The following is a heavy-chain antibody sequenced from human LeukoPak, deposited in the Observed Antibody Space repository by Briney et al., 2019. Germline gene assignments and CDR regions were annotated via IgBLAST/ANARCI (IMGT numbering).Heavy chain of an antibody. D-gene: IGHD4-11*01. CDR2: IDPSDSYT. CDR3: AGHYSNDAIDV. V-gene: IGHV5-10-1*01. CDR1: GDSFTSHW. Sequence: GESLKISCKVFGDSFTSHWISWVRQMPGKGLEWMGRIDPSDSYTNYSPSFQGHVTISDDKSISTAYLQWSSLKASDTAMSYCAGHYSNDAIDVWGQGTTVTVSS. J-gene: IGHJ6*02.